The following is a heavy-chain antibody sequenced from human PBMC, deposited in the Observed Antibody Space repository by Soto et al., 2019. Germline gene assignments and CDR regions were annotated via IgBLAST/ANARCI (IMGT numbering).Heavy chain of an antibody. CDR2: ISSDGSNT. V-gene: IGHV3-30-3*01. J-gene: IGHJ4*02. CDR1: GFTFSSYA. CDR3: AVGAMVVVTEFDF. Sequence: QVQLVESGGGVVQPGRSLRLSCAASGFTFSSYAMHWVRQAPGRGLEWVAVISSDGSNTYYADSVKGRFTISRDNSKNELYLQMHSLRADDTAVDYWAVGAMVVVTEFDFWGQGTLVTVSS. D-gene: IGHD2-21*02.